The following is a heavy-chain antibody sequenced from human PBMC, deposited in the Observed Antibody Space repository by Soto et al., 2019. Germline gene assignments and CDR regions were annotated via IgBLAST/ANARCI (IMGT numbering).Heavy chain of an antibody. D-gene: IGHD5-12*01. CDR1: GGSISSSSYY. CDR3: ASRGPTYYYYGMDV. Sequence: SEILSLTCTVSGGSISSSSYYWGWIRQPPGKGLEWIGSIYYSGSTYYNPSLKSRVTISVDTSKNQFSLKLSSVTAADTAVYYCASRGPTYYYYGMDVWGQGTTVTVSS. V-gene: IGHV4-39*01. J-gene: IGHJ6*02. CDR2: IYYSGST.